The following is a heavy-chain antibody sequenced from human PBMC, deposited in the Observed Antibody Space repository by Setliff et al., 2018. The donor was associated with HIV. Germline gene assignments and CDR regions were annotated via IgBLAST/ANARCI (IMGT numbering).Heavy chain of an antibody. V-gene: IGHV1-24*01. Sequence: ASVKVSCKVSGYTLTELSMHWVRQAPGKGLEWMGGFDPEDGETIYAQKFQGRVTMTRDTSTSTVYMELSSLRSEDTAVYYCAREVAAAGTHPGGSDYWGQGTLVTVSS. D-gene: IGHD6-13*01. CDR3: AREVAAAGTHPGGSDY. J-gene: IGHJ4*02. CDR1: GYTLTELS. CDR2: FDPEDGET.